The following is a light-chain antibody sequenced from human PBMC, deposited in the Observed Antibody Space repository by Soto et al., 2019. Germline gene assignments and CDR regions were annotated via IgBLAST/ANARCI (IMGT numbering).Light chain of an antibody. V-gene: IGKV1-33*01. CDR2: DAS. CDR3: HQYDTLSYN. CDR1: QDISTF. J-gene: IGKJ2*01. Sequence: DIQMTQSPSSLSASVGDRVTITCQASQDISTFLNWYHHRPGEAPKLLLYDASHVQSGVASILSASGAETDFTFTISSLQPEDVGTYYCHQYDTLSYNFGQGTKLGI.